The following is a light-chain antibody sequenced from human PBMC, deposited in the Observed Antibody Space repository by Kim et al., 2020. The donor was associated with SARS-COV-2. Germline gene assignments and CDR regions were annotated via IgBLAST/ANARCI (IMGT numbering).Light chain of an antibody. CDR2: DAS. Sequence: ASGGDSVPITCQASHDIKVSLNWYQQKPGKAPNLLINDASNLETGVPSRFSGSGSGTQFTLTITSLQSADFATYYCQQFHDLPITFGQGTRLEIK. V-gene: IGKV1-33*01. CDR1: HDIKVS. CDR3: QQFHDLPIT. J-gene: IGKJ5*01.